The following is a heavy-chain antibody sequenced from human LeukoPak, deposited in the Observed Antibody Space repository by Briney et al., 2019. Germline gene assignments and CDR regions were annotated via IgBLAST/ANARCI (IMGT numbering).Heavy chain of an antibody. CDR1: GSSLSNGYY. V-gene: IGHV4-38-2*02. CDR2: IHHSGNRFESGST. D-gene: IGHD6-19*01. J-gene: IGHJ5*02. Sequence: SETLSLTCTVSGSSLSNGYYWGWIRQSPGKGLEWIGSIHHSGNRFESGSTHYNPSLKSRPTVSADTSKNQFSLKLTSVTAADTAVYFCARNASSGFFNAWGQGTLVIVSS. CDR3: ARNASSGFFNA.